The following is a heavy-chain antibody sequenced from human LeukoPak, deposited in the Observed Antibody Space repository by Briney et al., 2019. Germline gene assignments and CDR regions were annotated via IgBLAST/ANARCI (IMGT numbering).Heavy chain of an antibody. J-gene: IGHJ6*02. CDR2: IYSGGST. D-gene: IGHD6-19*01. CDR3: ARDRPGIAVAASNGMDV. V-gene: IGHV3-66*01. CDR1: GFTVSSNY. Sequence: PGGSLRLSCAASGFTVSSNYMSWVRQAPGKGLEWVSVIYSGGSTYYADSVKGRFTISRDNSKNTLYLQMNSLRAEDTAVYYCARDRPGIAVAASNGMDVWGQGTTVTVSS.